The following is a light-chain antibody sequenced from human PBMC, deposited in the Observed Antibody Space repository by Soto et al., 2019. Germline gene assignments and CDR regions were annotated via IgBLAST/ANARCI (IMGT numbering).Light chain of an antibody. Sequence: QSVVTQPASVSGSPGQSITISCTGTSSDVGGYNYVSWYQQHPDKAHKLLIFDVRSRPSGISNRFSGSKSGNTASLTISGLQAADGADYYCSSYTTSGALVFGGGTKLTVL. CDR1: SSDVGGYNY. V-gene: IGLV2-14*03. CDR3: SSYTTSGALV. CDR2: DVR. J-gene: IGLJ3*02.